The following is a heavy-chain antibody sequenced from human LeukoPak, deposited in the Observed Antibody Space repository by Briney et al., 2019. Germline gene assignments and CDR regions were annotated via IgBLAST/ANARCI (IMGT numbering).Heavy chain of an antibody. J-gene: IGHJ4*02. Sequence: GASVKVSCKASGYTFTNYDINWVRQATGQGLEWMGWMGSNSGDTGYAQKFQDRVTMTRDTFISTAYMELNNVRSEDTAVYYCVRGPPNWGLDYWGQGTLVTVSS. V-gene: IGHV1-8*01. CDR3: VRGPPNWGLDY. D-gene: IGHD7-27*01. CDR2: MGSNSGDT. CDR1: GYTFTNYD.